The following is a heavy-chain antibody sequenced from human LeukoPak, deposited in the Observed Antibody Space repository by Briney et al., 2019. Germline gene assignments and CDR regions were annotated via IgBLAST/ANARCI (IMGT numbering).Heavy chain of an antibody. CDR3: ARSWTAAFDI. CDR1: GFTFSSYA. Sequence: PGGSPRLSCAASGFTFSSYAMSWVRQAPGKGLEWVSAISGSGGSTYYADSVKGRFTISRDNAKNSLYLQMNSLRAEDTAVYYCARSWTAAFDIWGQGTMVTVSS. D-gene: IGHD1-1*01. V-gene: IGHV3-23*01. J-gene: IGHJ3*02. CDR2: ISGSGGST.